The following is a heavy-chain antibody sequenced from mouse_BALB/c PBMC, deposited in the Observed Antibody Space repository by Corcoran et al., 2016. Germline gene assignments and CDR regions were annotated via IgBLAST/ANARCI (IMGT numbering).Heavy chain of an antibody. CDR3: ARGRYRYDVMDY. CDR1: GYSFTGYY. J-gene: IGHJ4*01. Sequence: LVKTGASVKISCKASGYSFTGYYMHWVKQSHGKSLEWIGYISCYNGATSYNQKFKGKATFTVDTSSSTAYMQFNSLTSEDSAVYYCARGRYRYDVMDYWGQGTSVTVSS. D-gene: IGHD2-14*01. V-gene: IGHV1S34*01. CDR2: ISCYNGAT.